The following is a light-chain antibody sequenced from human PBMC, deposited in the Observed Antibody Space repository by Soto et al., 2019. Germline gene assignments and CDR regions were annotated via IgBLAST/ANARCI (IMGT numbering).Light chain of an antibody. CDR1: QTISHW. Sequence: DIHLTQSPSTLSASVGDRVTITCRASQTISHWLAWYQQKPGKAPKLLIYDASSLESGVPSRFSGSGSGTEFTLTISSLQSEDFAVYYCQQYNNWPPLTFGQGTRLEIK. V-gene: IGKV1-5*01. J-gene: IGKJ5*01. CDR3: QQYNNWPPLT. CDR2: DAS.